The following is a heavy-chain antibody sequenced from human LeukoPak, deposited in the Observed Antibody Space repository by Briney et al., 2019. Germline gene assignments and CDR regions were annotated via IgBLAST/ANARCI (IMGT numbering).Heavy chain of an antibody. CDR3: ARGALDGYCSSSSCYYFEY. CDR2: IYIDGNT. V-gene: IGHV3-66*01. J-gene: IGHJ4*02. CDR1: GFTVSSNH. Sequence: PGGSLRLSCAASGFTVSSNHMSWVRQAPGKGLEWVSMIYIDGNTYYADSVKGRFTISRDNSKNTLYLQMSSLRAEDTAVYYCARGALDGYCSSSSCYYFEYWGQGSLVTVSS. D-gene: IGHD2-2*01.